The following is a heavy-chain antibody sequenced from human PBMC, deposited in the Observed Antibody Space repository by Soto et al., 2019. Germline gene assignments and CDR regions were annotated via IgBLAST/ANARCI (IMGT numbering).Heavy chain of an antibody. J-gene: IGHJ4*02. D-gene: IGHD6-19*01. CDR2: ISSSGTSA. CDR1: GFTFSAVY. Sequence: QVQLEESGGGLVKPGGSLRLSCAASGFTFSAVYMRWIRQATNKVLEYISYISSSGTSANYADSVKGRFTISRDNAKNSLYLQMNSLRAEDTAVYYCARDRGAVTGHYFDYWGQGALVTVSS. CDR3: ARDRGAVTGHYFDY. V-gene: IGHV3-11*05.